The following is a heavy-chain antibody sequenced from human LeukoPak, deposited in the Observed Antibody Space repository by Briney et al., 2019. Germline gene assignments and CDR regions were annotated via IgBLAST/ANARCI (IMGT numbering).Heavy chain of an antibody. D-gene: IGHD7-27*01. CDR3: MRDGPSWGLL. CDR2: IYTSGST. Sequence: PSETLSLTCTVSGGSISSYYWSWIRQPAGKGLEWIGRIYTSGSTNYNPSLKSRVTMPVDTSKNQFFLKLNSVTAADTAVYYCMRDGPSWGLLWGQGALVTVSS. J-gene: IGHJ4*02. V-gene: IGHV4-4*07. CDR1: GGSISSYY.